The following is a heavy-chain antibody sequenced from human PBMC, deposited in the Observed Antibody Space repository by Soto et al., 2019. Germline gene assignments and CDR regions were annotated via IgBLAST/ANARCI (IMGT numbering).Heavy chain of an antibody. CDR2: IYYSGST. J-gene: IGHJ4*02. CDR1: GGSISSYY. CDR3: ARHHKGPTIFGVVIIGDYFDY. V-gene: IGHV4-59*08. Sequence: QVQLQESGPGLVKPSETLSLTCTVSGGSISSYYWSWIRQPPGKGLEWIGYIYYSGSTNYNPSLKSRVTISVDTSKNQFSLKLSSVTAADTAVYYCARHHKGPTIFGVVIIGDYFDYWGQGTLVTVSS. D-gene: IGHD3-3*01.